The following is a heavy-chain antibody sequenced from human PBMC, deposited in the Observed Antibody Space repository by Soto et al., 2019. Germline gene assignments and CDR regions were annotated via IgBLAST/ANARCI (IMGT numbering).Heavy chain of an antibody. J-gene: IGHJ6*02. CDR1: GFTFSSYA. CDR3: ARASGYSHGKARYYGMDV. CDR2: ISYDGSNK. V-gene: IGHV3-30-3*01. D-gene: IGHD5-18*01. Sequence: PGGSLRLSCAASGFTFSSYAMHWVRQAPGKGLEWVAVISYDGSNKYYADSVKGRFTISRDNSKNTLYLQMNSLRAEDTAVYYCARASGYSHGKARYYGMDVWGQGTTVTVSS.